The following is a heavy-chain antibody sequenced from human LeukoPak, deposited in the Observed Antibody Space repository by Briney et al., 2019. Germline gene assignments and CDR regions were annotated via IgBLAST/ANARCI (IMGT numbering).Heavy chain of an antibody. V-gene: IGHV1-69*04. CDR3: ATLRYCSSTSCYRGEVYYYYYGMDV. Sequence: GASVNVSCKASGGTFSSYAISWVRQAPGHGLGWMGRIIPILGIANYAQKFQGRVTITADKSTSTAYMELSSLRSEDTAVYYCATLRYCSSTSCYRGEVYYYYYGMDVWGQGTTVTVSS. D-gene: IGHD2-2*01. CDR2: IIPILGIA. CDR1: GGTFSSYA. J-gene: IGHJ6*02.